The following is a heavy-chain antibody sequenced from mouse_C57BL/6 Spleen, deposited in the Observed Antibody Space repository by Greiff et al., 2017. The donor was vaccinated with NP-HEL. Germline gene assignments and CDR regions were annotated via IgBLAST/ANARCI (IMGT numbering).Heavy chain of an antibody. Sequence: EVNVVESGGGLVQPGGSLSLSCAASGFTFTDYYMSWVRQPPGKALEWLGFIRNKANGYTTEYSASVKGRFTISRDNSQSILYLQMNALRAEDSATYYCARYKSNYYYAMDYWGQGTSVTVSS. D-gene: IGHD2-5*01. V-gene: IGHV7-3*01. CDR2: IRNKANGYTT. CDR1: GFTFTDYY. CDR3: ARYKSNYYYAMDY. J-gene: IGHJ4*01.